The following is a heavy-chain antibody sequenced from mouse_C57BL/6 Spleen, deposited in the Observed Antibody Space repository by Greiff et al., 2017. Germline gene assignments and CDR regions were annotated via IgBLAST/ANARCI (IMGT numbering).Heavy chain of an antibody. V-gene: IGHV1-39*01. D-gene: IGHD1-1*01. Sequence: EVKLQESGPELVKPGASVKISCKASGYSFTDYNMNWVKQSNGKSLEWIGVINPNYGTTSYNQKFKGKATLTVDQSSSTAYMQLNSLTSEDSAVYYCARITTVVAPNWYFDVWGTGTTVTVSS. J-gene: IGHJ1*03. CDR3: ARITTVVAPNWYFDV. CDR2: INPNYGTT. CDR1: GYSFTDYN.